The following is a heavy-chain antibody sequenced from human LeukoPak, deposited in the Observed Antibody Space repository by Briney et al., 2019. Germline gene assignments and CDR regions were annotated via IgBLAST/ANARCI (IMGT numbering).Heavy chain of an antibody. J-gene: IGHJ4*02. CDR3: ARDRTRYYDFWSGYYAVEY. D-gene: IGHD3-3*01. CDR2: IIPIFGTA. Sequence: SVKVSCKASGGTFSSYAISWVRQAPGQGLEWMGGIIPIFGTANYAQKFQGRVTITADKSTSTAYMELSSLRSEDTAVYYCARDRTRYYDFWSGYYAVEYWGQGTLVTVSS. V-gene: IGHV1-69*06. CDR1: GGTFSSYA.